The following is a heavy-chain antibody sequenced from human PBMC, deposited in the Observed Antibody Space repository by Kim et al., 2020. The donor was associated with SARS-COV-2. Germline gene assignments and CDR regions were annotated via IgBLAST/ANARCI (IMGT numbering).Heavy chain of an antibody. V-gene: IGHV3-48*03. CDR1: GFAFSTYE. CDR2: ISGSGSII. D-gene: IGHD5-12*01. J-gene: IGHJ4*01. CDR3: ARDQPRDGYDTGATFD. Sequence: GGSLILSCAASGFAFSTYEMNWVRQAPGKGLEWVSYISGSGSIIYYADSVKGRFTISRDNAKNSLYLQMNSLKAEDTAVYYCARDQPRDGYDTGATFD.